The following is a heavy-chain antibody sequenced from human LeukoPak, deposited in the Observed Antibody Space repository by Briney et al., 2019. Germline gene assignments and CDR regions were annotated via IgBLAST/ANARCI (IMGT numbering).Heavy chain of an antibody. CDR3: AKEGTVTPIDY. J-gene: IGHJ4*02. CDR2: IRYDGSNK. V-gene: IGHV3-30*02. D-gene: IGHD4-17*01. Sequence: PGGSLRLSCAGSGFTFNNAWMSWVRQAPGKGLEWVAFIRYDGSNKYSADSVKGRLTISRDISKNTLYLHMNSLRVEDTAVYYCAKEGTVTPIDYWGQGTLVTVSS. CDR1: GFTFNNAW.